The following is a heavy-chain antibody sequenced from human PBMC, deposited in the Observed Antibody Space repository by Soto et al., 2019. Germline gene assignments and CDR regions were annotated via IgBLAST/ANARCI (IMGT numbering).Heavy chain of an antibody. CDR2: IYYSGST. CDR1: GGSISSYY. CDR3: GRHWHSSSSWYAFDI. D-gene: IGHD6-6*01. J-gene: IGHJ3*02. V-gene: IGHV4-59*08. Sequence: PSETLSLTCTVSGGSISSYYWSWIRQPPGKGLEWIGYIYYSGSTNYNPSLKSRVTISVDTSKNQFSLKLSSVTAADTAVYYCGRHWHSSSSWYAFDIWGQGKMVTVS.